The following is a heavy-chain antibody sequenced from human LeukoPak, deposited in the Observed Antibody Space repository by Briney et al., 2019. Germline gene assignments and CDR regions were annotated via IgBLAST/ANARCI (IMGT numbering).Heavy chain of an antibody. CDR2: IYDSGST. J-gene: IGHJ4*02. V-gene: IGHV4-31*03. D-gene: IGHD3-16*01. Sequence: PSETLSLTCTVFGGSISSGGYYWSWIRQHPGKGLEWIGYIYDSGSTYYNPSLKSRVSISVDTSKNQFSLKLSSVTAADTAVYYCARAVGGDSYGNFDYWGQGTLVTVSS. CDR3: ARAVGGDSYGNFDY. CDR1: GGSISSGGYY.